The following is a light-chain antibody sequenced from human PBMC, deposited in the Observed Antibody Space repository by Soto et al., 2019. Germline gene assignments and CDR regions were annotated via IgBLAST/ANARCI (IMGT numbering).Light chain of an antibody. CDR3: QQYGGSPLYT. CDR2: AAS. J-gene: IGKJ2*01. CDR1: QSVSH. Sequence: EIVLTQSPGTLSLSPGVTATLSCRASQSVSHLAWYQQKPGQAPRLLVYAASSRATGIPDRFSGSGSGTDFTLTISRLEPEDFAVYYCQQYGGSPLYTVGQGTRLEIK. V-gene: IGKV3-20*01.